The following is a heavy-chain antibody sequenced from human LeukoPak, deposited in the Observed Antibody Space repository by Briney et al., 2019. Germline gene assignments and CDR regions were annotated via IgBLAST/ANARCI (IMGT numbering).Heavy chain of an antibody. CDR3: AREGYSGRFDI. J-gene: IGHJ3*02. CDR2: INPNSGGT. D-gene: IGHD3-10*01. Sequence: ASVKVSCKASGYTFTSYGISWVRQAPGQGLEWMGWINPNSGGTNYAQKFQGRVTMTRDTSISTAYMELSRLRSDDTAVYYRAREGYSGRFDIWGQGTMVTVSS. CDR1: GYTFTSYG. V-gene: IGHV1-2*02.